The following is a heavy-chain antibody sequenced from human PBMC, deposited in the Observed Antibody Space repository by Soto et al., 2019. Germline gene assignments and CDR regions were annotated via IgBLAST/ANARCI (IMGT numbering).Heavy chain of an antibody. J-gene: IGHJ3*02. D-gene: IGHD1-1*01. CDR3: STGRGNSVGAFDT. V-gene: IGHV3-15*01. CDR2: IKSKTDGGTT. CDR1: GFTLSNAW. Sequence: GGTMRLSCAASGFTLSNAWMSWVRQAPGKGLEWVGRIKSKTDGGTTDYAAPVKGRFTISRDDSKNTLYLQMNRLKTEDTAMYYYSTGRGNSVGAFDTWAQVTLVTVSS.